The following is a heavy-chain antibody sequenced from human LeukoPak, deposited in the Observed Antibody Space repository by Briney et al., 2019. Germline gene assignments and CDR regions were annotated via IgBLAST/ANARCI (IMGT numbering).Heavy chain of an antibody. D-gene: IGHD2-2*01. CDR1: GFNFSAFS. Sequence: PGGSLRLSCGASGFNFSAFSMSWVRQAPGKGLEWVASISLSGRFIYYADSLKGRFTISGDNAKNSVHLQVNSLRAEDTAVYYCAREMLVIPAAVDYWGQGTLVTVSS. CDR2: ISLSGRFI. J-gene: IGHJ4*02. CDR3: AREMLVIPAAVDY. V-gene: IGHV3-21*01.